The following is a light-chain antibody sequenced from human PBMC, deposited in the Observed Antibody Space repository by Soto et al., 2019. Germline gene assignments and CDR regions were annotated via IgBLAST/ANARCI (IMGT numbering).Light chain of an antibody. CDR2: GAS. CDR1: QSVSSTY. V-gene: IGKV3-20*01. Sequence: EIVLTQSPGTLSLSPGERATLSCRASQSVSSTYLAWYQQNPGQAPRLLIYGASSRVTGIPDRFSGSGSGTDFTLTISRLEPEDFAVYFCQQYGSSSYTLGQGTKLEIK. J-gene: IGKJ2*01. CDR3: QQYGSSSYT.